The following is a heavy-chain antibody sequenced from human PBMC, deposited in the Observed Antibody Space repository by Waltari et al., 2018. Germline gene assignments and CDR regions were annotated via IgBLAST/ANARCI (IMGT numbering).Heavy chain of an antibody. J-gene: IGHJ1*01. CDR2: MSPDGSAK. Sequence: EVQLVESVGGLVQPGESLRLSCGASGFAVSSYWMSWVRQAPGKGLGWVSNMSPDGSAKYYGYSVRGRFTVSRDNAQDSMYLHVNSLRAEDTAIYYCSINDAWSFRVWGQGTLVTVSS. V-gene: IGHV3-7*03. CDR1: GFAVSSYW. D-gene: IGHD1-26*01. CDR3: SINDAWSFRV.